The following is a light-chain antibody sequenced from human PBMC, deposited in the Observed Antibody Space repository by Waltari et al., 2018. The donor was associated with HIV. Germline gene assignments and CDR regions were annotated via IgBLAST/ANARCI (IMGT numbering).Light chain of an antibody. CDR3: ATWDDSLNGWV. Sequence: QSVLTQPPSASGTPGQWVTISCSGRSSNIATNTVHWYQQLPGTAPKLLIYTNNQRPSGVPARFSGSKSGTSASLAISGLQSDDDADYYCATWDDSLNGWVFGGGTRLTVL. CDR2: TNN. CDR1: SSNIATNT. V-gene: IGLV1-44*01. J-gene: IGLJ3*02.